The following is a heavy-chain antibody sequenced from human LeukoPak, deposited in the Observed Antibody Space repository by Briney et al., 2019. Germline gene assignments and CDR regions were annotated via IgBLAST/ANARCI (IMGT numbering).Heavy chain of an antibody. Sequence: GASVKVSCKASGGTFTSYAISWVRQAPGQGLEWMGGIIPIFGTANYAQKFQGRVTITADKSTSTAYMALSRLRSEDRAVDSCARVVSPDYDYVWGSYRGNWFDPWGQGTLVTVSS. CDR1: GGTFTSYA. CDR2: IIPIFGTA. J-gene: IGHJ5*02. D-gene: IGHD3-16*02. V-gene: IGHV1-69*06. CDR3: ARVVSPDYDYVWGSYRGNWFDP.